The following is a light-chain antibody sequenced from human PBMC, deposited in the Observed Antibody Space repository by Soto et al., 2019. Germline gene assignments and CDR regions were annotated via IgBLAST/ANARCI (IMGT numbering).Light chain of an antibody. V-gene: IGKV1-39*01. CDR1: ESISRH. CDR2: AAS. J-gene: IGKJ5*01. CDR3: QQDYSTLAT. Sequence: DIQMSQSQSSLSASVGDRVTITCRAAESISRHLNWYQQKPGRAPDLLIYAASTLQNGVPSRFTGSGSGTEFTLTITGLQLEDFATYYCQQDYSTLATFGQGTRLEIK.